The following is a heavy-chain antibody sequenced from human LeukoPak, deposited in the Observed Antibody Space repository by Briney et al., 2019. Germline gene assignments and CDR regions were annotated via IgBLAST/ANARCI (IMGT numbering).Heavy chain of an antibody. V-gene: IGHV1-46*01. J-gene: IGHJ4*02. CDR3: ARSGSSTSCPRDY. CDR1: GFTFTSYY. Sequence: ASVKVSCKASGFTFTSYYIHWVRQAPGQGLEWMGIINPSGGSTSYAQKFQGRVNMTRDTPTSTVYMDLSSLRSEDTAVYYCARSGSSTSCPRDYWGQGTLVTVSS. CDR2: INPSGGST. D-gene: IGHD2-2*01.